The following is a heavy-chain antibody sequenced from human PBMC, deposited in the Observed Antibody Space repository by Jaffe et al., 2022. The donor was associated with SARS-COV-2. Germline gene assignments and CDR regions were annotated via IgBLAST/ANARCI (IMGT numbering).Heavy chain of an antibody. Sequence: QLQLQESGPGLVKPSETLSLTCTVSGGSISSSSYYWGWIRQPPGKGLEWIGSIYYSGSTYYNPSLKSRVTISVDTSKNQFSLKLSSVTAADTAVYYCASQHRLNEYFQHWGQGTLVTVSS. CDR3: ASQHRLNEYFQH. CDR1: GGSISSSSYY. J-gene: IGHJ1*01. D-gene: IGHD6-19*01. V-gene: IGHV4-39*01. CDR2: IYYSGST.